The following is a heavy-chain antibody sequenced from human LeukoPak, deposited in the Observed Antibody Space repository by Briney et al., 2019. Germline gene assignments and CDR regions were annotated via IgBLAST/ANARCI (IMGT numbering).Heavy chain of an antibody. V-gene: IGHV4-31*11. D-gene: IGHD2-2*01. Sequence: SETLSLTCAVYGGSFSGYYWSWIRQHPGKGLEWIGYIYYSGSTYYNPSLKSRVTIAVYTSKNQFSLKLSSVTAADTAVYCCARSLVVPAADHYFDYWGQGTLVTVSS. CDR2: IYYSGST. CDR1: GGSFSGYY. J-gene: IGHJ4*02. CDR3: ARSLVVPAADHYFDY.